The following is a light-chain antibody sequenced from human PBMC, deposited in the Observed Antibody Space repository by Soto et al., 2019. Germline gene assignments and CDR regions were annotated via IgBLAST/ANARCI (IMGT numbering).Light chain of an antibody. CDR1: QSVSSNN. J-gene: IGKJ3*01. CDR2: GAS. CDR3: QQYGRSPFT. V-gene: IGKV3-20*01. Sequence: EIVLTQSPGTLSLSPGERATLSCRASQSVSSNNLAWYQQRPDQAPRVVIYGASTRATGIPERFSGSGSGTDFTLTISRLEPEDFAVYYCQQYGRSPFTFGPGTKVDIK.